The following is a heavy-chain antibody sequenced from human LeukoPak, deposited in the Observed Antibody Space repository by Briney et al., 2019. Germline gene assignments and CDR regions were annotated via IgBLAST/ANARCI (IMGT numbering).Heavy chain of an antibody. Sequence: PGGSLRLSCAASGFTFSSYSMDWVRQAPGKGLEWVSSISSSSSYIYYADSVKGRFTISRDNAKNSLYLQMNSLRAEDTAVYYCARMGHYYYYYMDVWGKGTTVTVSS. J-gene: IGHJ6*03. V-gene: IGHV3-21*01. D-gene: IGHD3-16*01. CDR2: ISSSSSYI. CDR3: ARMGHYYYYYMDV. CDR1: GFTFSSYS.